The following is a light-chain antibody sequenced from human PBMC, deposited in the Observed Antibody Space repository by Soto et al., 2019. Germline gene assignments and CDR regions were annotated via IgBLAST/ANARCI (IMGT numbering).Light chain of an antibody. V-gene: IGLV1-47*02. J-gene: IGLJ3*02. CDR1: TANIGKNY. Sequence: QSVLTQSPSTSGTPGQRVTISCSGNTANIGKNYVYWYQQFPGTAPKLLIYSDNQRPSWVPDRFSDSKSDTSASLAISGLRSEDEAVYYCAAWDDRMSGRVFGGGTKVTVL. CDR2: SDN. CDR3: AAWDDRMSGRV.